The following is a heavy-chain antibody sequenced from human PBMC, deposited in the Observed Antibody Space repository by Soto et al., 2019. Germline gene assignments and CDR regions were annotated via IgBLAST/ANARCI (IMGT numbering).Heavy chain of an antibody. D-gene: IGHD2-15*01. V-gene: IGHV3-66*01. Sequence: LRLSCAASGFTVSSNYMSWVRQAPGKGLEWVSVIYSGGSTYYADSVKGRFTISRDNSKNTLYLQMNSLRAEDTAVYYCASGYCSGGSCYPYYFDYWGQGILVTVPQ. CDR1: GFTVSSNY. J-gene: IGHJ4*02. CDR3: ASGYCSGGSCYPYYFDY. CDR2: IYSGGST.